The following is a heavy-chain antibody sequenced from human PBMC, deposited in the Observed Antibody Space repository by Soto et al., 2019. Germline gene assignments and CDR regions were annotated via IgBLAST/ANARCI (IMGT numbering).Heavy chain of an antibody. D-gene: IGHD6-13*01. V-gene: IGHV3-23*01. CDR3: AKVFASRAAAVTRYYYYGMDV. CDR2: ISGSGGST. CDR1: GFTFSSYA. Sequence: EVQLLESGGGLVQPGGSLRLSCAASGFTFSSYAMSWVRQAPGKGLEWVSAISGSGGSTYYADSVKGRFTISRDNSKNTLYLQMNSLRAEDTAVYYCAKVFASRAAAVTRYYYYGMDVWGQGTTVTVSS. J-gene: IGHJ6*02.